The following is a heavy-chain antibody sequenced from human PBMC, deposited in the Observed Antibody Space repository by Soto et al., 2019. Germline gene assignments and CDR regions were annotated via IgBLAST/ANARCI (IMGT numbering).Heavy chain of an antibody. Sequence: SETLSLTCTVSGVTMTYGGYSWSWIRQSPGKGLEWLGYISHFETTYYNPSFKSRVTISVDTSKNQFSLKLSSVTAADTAVYYCARALYYYGSGSNYWGQGTLVTVSS. CDR2: ISHFETT. D-gene: IGHD3-10*01. J-gene: IGHJ4*02. CDR3: ARALYYYGSGSNY. V-gene: IGHV4-30-2*06. CDR1: GVTMTYGGYS.